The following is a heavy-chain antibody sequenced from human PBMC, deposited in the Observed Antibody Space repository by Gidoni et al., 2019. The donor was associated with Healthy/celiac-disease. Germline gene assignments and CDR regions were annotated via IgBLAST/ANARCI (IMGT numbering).Heavy chain of an antibody. CDR2: ISSSSSYI. CDR3: ARAGTTDYYGMDV. CDR1: GFTFSSDS. Sequence: EVQLVASGGGLVKPGGSLRLYCAASGFTFSSDSMNWVRQAPGKGLEWVSSISSSSSYIYYADSVKGRFTISRDNAKNSLYLQMNSLRAEDTAVYYCARAGTTDYYGMDVWGQGTTVTVSS. J-gene: IGHJ6*02. V-gene: IGHV3-21*01. D-gene: IGHD1-7*01.